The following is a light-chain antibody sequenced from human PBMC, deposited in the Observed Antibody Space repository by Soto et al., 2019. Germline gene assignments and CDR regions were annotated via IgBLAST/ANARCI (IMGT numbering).Light chain of an antibody. CDR3: QQYHSYKS. CDR1: QSIGSR. J-gene: IGKJ1*01. Sequence: DIQMTQSPSTLSASVGDRVTITCRAGQSIGSRLAWYQQKPGKAPKLLIYDASSLESGVPSRFSGSGSGTEFTLTISSLQPDDFATYCCQQYHSYKSFGQGTKVEIK. CDR2: DAS. V-gene: IGKV1-5*01.